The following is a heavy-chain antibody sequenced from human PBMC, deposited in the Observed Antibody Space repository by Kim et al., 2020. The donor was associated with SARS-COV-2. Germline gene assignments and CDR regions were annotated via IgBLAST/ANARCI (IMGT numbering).Heavy chain of an antibody. J-gene: IGHJ4*02. V-gene: IGHV5-51*01. D-gene: IGHD3-22*01. CDR3: ARHEGYGSGYLVDY. Sequence: NPSFQGKVTISADKSISTAYLQWSSLKASDTAMYYCARHEGYGSGYLVDYWGQGTLVTVSS.